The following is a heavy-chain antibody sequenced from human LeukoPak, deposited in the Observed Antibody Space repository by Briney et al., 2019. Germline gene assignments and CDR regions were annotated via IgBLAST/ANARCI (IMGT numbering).Heavy chain of an antibody. Sequence: GGSLRLSCAASGFTFSSYWMSWVRQAPGKGLEWVANVKQDGSEKYYVDSVKGRFTISRDNAKNSLYLQMNSLRAEDTAVYYCAREGRGGWFDPWGQGTLVTVSS. CDR1: GFTFSSYW. CDR3: AREGRGGWFDP. D-gene: IGHD3-16*01. J-gene: IGHJ5*02. V-gene: IGHV3-7*01. CDR2: VKQDGSEK.